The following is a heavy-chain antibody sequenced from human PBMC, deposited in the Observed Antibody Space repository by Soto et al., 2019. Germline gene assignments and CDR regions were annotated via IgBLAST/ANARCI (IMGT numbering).Heavy chain of an antibody. D-gene: IGHD6-19*01. CDR3: AKDSVAGYYYYYGMDV. J-gene: IGHJ6*02. V-gene: IGHV3-64*04. CDR2: ISGNGGST. CDR1: GFTFSNCP. Sequence: LRLSCAASGFTFSNCPMPWVRQAPGKGLEYVSTISGNGGSTYYAKSVKGRFTISRDNAKNTLYLQMNSLRAEDTAVYYCAKDSVAGYYYYYGMDVWGQGTTVTVSS.